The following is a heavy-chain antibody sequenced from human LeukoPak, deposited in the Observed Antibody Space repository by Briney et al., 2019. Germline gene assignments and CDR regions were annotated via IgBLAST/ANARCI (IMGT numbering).Heavy chain of an antibody. D-gene: IGHD3-10*01. V-gene: IGHV4-59*07. J-gene: IGHJ6*02. CDR1: GGSISSYY. CDR2: IYYSGST. Sequence: PSVTLSFTCTVAGGSISSYYWSWIRQPPAKGLEWIGYIYYSGSTNYNPSLKSRVTISVDTSKNQYSLKLSSVTAADTAVYYCARGNYYGSGSYYYYGMDVWGQGTTVTVSS. CDR3: ARGNYYGSGSYYYYGMDV.